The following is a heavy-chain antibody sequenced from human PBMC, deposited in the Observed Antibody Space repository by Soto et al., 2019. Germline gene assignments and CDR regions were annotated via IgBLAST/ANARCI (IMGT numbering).Heavy chain of an antibody. CDR2: IYYSGNT. Sequence: QLQLQESGPGLVKPSETLSLTCTVSCGSISSSTYYWGWIRQPPGKGLEWIGSIYYSGNTYYNPSLKSRVTIFVDTSRNQFSLKRGSVTAADTAVYYCAHQEYYSGPTYDYWGQGTLVTVSS. J-gene: IGHJ4*02. CDR3: AHQEYYSGPTYDY. CDR1: CGSISSSTYY. D-gene: IGHD3-10*01. V-gene: IGHV4-39*01.